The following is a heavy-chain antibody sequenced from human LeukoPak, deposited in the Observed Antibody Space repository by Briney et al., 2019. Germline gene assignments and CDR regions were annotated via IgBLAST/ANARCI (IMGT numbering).Heavy chain of an antibody. CDR1: GYTFTAYY. V-gene: IGHV1-2*02. D-gene: IGHD3-9*01. CDR2: ITPNSGGT. CDR3: AREHDFLAYYSFDY. J-gene: IGHJ4*02. Sequence: GASVKVSCKASGYTFTAYYMHWVRLAPGQGLEWMGWITPNSGGTKYAQRFQGRVTMTRDTSANTAYVELSSLRSEDTAVYYCAREHDFLAYYSFDYWGQGTLVTVSS.